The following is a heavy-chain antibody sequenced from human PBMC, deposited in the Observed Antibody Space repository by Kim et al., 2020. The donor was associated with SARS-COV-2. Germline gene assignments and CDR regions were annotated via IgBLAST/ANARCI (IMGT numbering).Heavy chain of an antibody. J-gene: IGHJ4*02. D-gene: IGHD2-2*01. V-gene: IGHV3-21*01. Sequence: DSVKGRFTISRDNAKNSLYLQMNSLRAEDTAVYYCARAGYCSSPSCKLDYWGQGTLVTVSS. CDR3: ARAGYCSSPSCKLDY.